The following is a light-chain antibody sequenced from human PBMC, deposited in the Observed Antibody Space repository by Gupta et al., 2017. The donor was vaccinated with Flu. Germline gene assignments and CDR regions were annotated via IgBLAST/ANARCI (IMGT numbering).Light chain of an antibody. J-gene: IGLJ3*02. CDR3: ASCDSSLKAFV. CDR2: ENN. V-gene: IGLV1-40*01. Sequence: HSVLPHPPSVPGAPAPRVIISFTVSTSNVGADYDVHWYQQLPGRAPRLLIYENNNRPSGVPDRFSGSRSGTSASLASGGLQTEDETQYYCASCDSSLKAFVFGEGTKLSVL. CDR1: TSNVGADYD.